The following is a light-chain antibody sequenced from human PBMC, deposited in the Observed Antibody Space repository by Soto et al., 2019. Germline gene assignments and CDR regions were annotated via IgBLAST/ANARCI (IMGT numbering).Light chain of an antibody. CDR3: QQYNSDPHT. Sequence: DIQMTQSPSTLSASVGDRVTISCRASQPISNWLAWYQQKPGKAPKLLIYDSSSLETGVPPRFSGTGSGTQYTLTISSLQPDDSATYYCQQYNSDPHTFGQGTRLQIK. CDR2: DSS. V-gene: IGKV1-5*01. J-gene: IGKJ2*01. CDR1: QPISNW.